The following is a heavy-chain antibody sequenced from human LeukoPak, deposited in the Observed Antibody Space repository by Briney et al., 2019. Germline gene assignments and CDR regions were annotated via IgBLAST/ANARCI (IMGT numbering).Heavy chain of an antibody. D-gene: IGHD2-2*01. V-gene: IGHV3-74*01. CDR3: ARNLGEIFGVVVPAALMY. J-gene: IGHJ4*02. Sequence: PGGSLRLSCAASGFTFSSYWMHWVRQAPGKGLVWVSRINSDGSSTSYADSVKGRFTISRDNAKNTLYLQMNSLRAEDTAVYYCARNLGEIFGVVVPAALMYWGQGTLVTVSS. CDR2: INSDGSST. CDR1: GFTFSSYW.